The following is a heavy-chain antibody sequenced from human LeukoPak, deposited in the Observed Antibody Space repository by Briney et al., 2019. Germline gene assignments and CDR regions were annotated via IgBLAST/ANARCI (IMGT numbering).Heavy chain of an antibody. V-gene: IGHV4-59*11. D-gene: IGHD6-13*01. J-gene: IGHJ3*02. CDR1: GGSISSHY. Sequence: SETLSLTCTVSGGSISSHYWSWIRQPPGKGLEWIGCIYYSGSTNYNPSLKSRVTISVDTSKNQFSLKLSSVAAADTAVYYCAREVAAAGSDAFDIWGQGTMVTVSS. CDR2: IYYSGST. CDR3: AREVAAAGSDAFDI.